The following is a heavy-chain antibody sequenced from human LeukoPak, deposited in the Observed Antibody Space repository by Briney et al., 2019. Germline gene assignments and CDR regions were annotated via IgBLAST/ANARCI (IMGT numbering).Heavy chain of an antibody. D-gene: IGHD6-19*01. CDR1: GFTFSSYA. V-gene: IGHV3-23*01. Sequence: GGSLRLSCAASGFTFSSYALNWVRQAPRKGLEWVSGISNNGVNRNYADSVKGRFTISRDNSKNTLYLQMNSLRAEDTAVYYCAKGEFGRGWPNWGQGKLVTVSS. CDR3: AKGEFGRGWPN. CDR2: ISNNGVNR. J-gene: IGHJ4*02.